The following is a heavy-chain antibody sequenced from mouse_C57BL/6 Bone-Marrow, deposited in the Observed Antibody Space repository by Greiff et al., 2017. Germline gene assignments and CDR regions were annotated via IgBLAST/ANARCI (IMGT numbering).Heavy chain of an antibody. CDR2: IWTGGGT. CDR1: GFSLTSYA. D-gene: IGHD1-1*01. V-gene: IGHV2-9-1*01. J-gene: IGHJ2*01. Sequence: QVQLKESGPGLVAPSKGLSITCTVSGFSLTSYAISWVRQPPGKGLEWLGVIWTGGGTNYNSALKSRLSISKYNSKSQVFLKMNSLQTDDTARYYCAREIYSSYHYLDYWGQGTTLTVSS. CDR3: AREIYSSYHYLDY.